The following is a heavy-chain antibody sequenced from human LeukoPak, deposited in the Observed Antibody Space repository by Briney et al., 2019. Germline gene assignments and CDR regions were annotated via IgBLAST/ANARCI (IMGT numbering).Heavy chain of an antibody. V-gene: IGHV3-7*01. D-gene: IGHD2-15*01. Sequence: GGSLRLSCAASGFTFSSYWMTWVRQAPGKGLEWVANIKQDGSDKYYVDSVKGRLTISRDKAKKTLYMQMNSLRVGDTAVYYCARRYCSGGSCYQYFDFWGQGTLVTVSS. CDR3: ARRYCSGGSCYQYFDF. CDR2: IKQDGSDK. J-gene: IGHJ4*02. CDR1: GFTFSSYW.